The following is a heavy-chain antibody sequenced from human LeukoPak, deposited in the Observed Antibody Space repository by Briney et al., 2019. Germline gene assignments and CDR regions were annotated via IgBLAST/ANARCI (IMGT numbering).Heavy chain of an antibody. V-gene: IGHV4-34*01. Sequence: SETLSLTCAVYGGSFSGYYWSWIRQPPGKGLEWIGEINHSGSTNYNPSLKSRVTISVDTSKNQFSLKLSSVTAADTAVYYCARGDGITMARGVNTTVDYWGQGTLVTVPS. D-gene: IGHD3-10*01. CDR2: INHSGST. CDR1: GGSFSGYY. CDR3: ARGDGITMARGVNTTVDY. J-gene: IGHJ4*02.